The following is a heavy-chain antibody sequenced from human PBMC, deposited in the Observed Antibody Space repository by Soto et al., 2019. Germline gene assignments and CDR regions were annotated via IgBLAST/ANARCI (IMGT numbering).Heavy chain of an antibody. CDR3: ARDSRTDHLQFDY. CDR1: GGSISTGGYY. CDR2: IYYSGTT. V-gene: IGHV4-31*03. J-gene: IGHJ4*02. Sequence: PSETLSLTCTVSGGSISTGGYYWSWIRQHPGKGLEWIGYIYYSGTTYYNPSLKSRVAISPDTSKNQFSLNLSSVTAADTAVYYCARDSRTDHLQFDYWGQGTLVTVSS.